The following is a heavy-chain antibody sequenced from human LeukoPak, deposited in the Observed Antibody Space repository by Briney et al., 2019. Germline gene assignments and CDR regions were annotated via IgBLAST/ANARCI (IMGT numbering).Heavy chain of an antibody. J-gene: IGHJ4*02. CDR3: ARDDPRIAVAEAAVH. D-gene: IGHD6-19*01. Sequence: ASVKVSCKASGYTFTSYGISWLRQAPGQGLEWMGWISAYNGNTNYAQKLQGRVTMTTDRSTSTAYMELRSLRSDDTAVYYCARDDPRIAVAEAAVHWGQGTLVTVSS. CDR2: ISAYNGNT. CDR1: GYTFTSYG. V-gene: IGHV1-18*01.